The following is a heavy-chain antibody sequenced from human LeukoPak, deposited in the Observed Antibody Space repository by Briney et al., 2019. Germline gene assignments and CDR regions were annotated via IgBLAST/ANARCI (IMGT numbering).Heavy chain of an antibody. V-gene: IGHV3-30*18. J-gene: IGHJ5*02. Sequence: GGSLRLSCAASGFTFSSYGVHWVRQAPGKGLEWVAVISYDGSNKYYADSVKGRFTISRDNSKNTLYLQMNSLRAEDTAVYYCAKEEVTTVTTGFDPWGQGTLVTVSS. D-gene: IGHD4-17*01. CDR2: ISYDGSNK. CDR1: GFTFSSYG. CDR3: AKEEVTTVTTGFDP.